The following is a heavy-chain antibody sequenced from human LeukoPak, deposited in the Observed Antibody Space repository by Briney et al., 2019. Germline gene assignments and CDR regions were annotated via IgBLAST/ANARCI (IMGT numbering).Heavy chain of an antibody. CDR2: ISPIFGSA. CDR1: GGTFSSYA. CDR3: ARDPRYSSGEYYFDY. J-gene: IGHJ4*02. V-gene: IGHV1-69*13. D-gene: IGHD6-19*01. Sequence: ASVKVSCKASGGTFSSYAISWVRQAPGQGLEWMGGISPIFGSANYAQKFQGRLTITADESTSTAYMELSSLRSDDTAVYYCARDPRYSSGEYYFDYWGQGTLVTVSS.